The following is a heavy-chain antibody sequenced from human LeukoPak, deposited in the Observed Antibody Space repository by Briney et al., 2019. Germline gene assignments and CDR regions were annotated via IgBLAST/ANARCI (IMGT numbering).Heavy chain of an antibody. Sequence: PSETLSLTCTVSGGSISSGDYYWSWIRQPPGKGLVWIGYIYYSGSTYYNPSLKSRVTISVDTSKNQFSLKLSSVTAADTAVYYCARDGVGGLYYFDYWGQGTLVTVSS. D-gene: IGHD4-23*01. V-gene: IGHV4-30-4*01. CDR2: IYYSGST. J-gene: IGHJ4*02. CDR1: GGSISSGDYY. CDR3: ARDGVGGLYYFDY.